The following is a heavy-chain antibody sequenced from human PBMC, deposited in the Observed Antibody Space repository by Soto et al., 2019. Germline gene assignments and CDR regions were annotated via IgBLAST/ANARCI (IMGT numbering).Heavy chain of an antibody. J-gene: IGHJ5*02. CDR1: GGSISSYY. Sequence: LSLTCTVSGGSISSYYWSWIRQPPGKGLEWIGYIYYSGSTNYNPSLKSRVTISVDTSKNQFSLKLSSVTAADTAVYYCARVVLMVYAIGQCWFDPWGQGTLVTVSS. V-gene: IGHV4-59*01. CDR2: IYYSGST. CDR3: ARVVLMVYAIGQCWFDP. D-gene: IGHD2-8*01.